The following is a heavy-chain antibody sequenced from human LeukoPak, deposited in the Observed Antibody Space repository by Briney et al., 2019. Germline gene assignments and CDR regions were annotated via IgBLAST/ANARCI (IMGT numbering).Heavy chain of an antibody. CDR3: ASQPMVYYYGSGSSFDY. J-gene: IGHJ4*02. V-gene: IGHV4-4*07. CDR2: IYTSGST. CDR1: GGSISSYY. Sequence: SETLSLTCTVSGGSISSYYWSWIRQPAGKGLEWIGRIYTSGSTNYNPSLKSRVTMSVDTSKNQFSLKLSSVTAADTAVYYCASQPMVYYYGSGSSFDYWGQGTLVTVSS. D-gene: IGHD3-10*01.